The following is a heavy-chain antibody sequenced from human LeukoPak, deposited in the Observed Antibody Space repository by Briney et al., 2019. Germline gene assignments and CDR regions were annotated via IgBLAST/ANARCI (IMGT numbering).Heavy chain of an antibody. CDR1: GGSISSSTYY. V-gene: IGHV4-39*01. J-gene: IGHJ3*02. CDR3: ARSYCSSSCYAVGAFDI. Sequence: SETLSLTCTVSGGSISSSTYYWGWLRQPPGKGLEWMGSIHYRGSTYNNPSHKRRVTISVDMSKNKFSLKLSSVTAADTAVYYCARSYCSSSCYAVGAFDIWGQGTVVTVSS. D-gene: IGHD2-2*01. CDR2: IHYRGST.